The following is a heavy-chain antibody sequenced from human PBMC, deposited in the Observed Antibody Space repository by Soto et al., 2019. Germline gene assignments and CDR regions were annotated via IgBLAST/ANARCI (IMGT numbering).Heavy chain of an antibody. CDR3: ARTWLSSSDAFDI. CDR2: INHSGST. Sequence: SETLSLTCAVSGGSFSGYYWSWIRQPPGKGLEWIGEINHSGSTNYNPSLKSRVTISVDTSKNQFSLKLSSVTAADTAVYYCARTWLSSSDAFDIWGQGTMVTVSS. D-gene: IGHD6-6*01. V-gene: IGHV4-34*01. J-gene: IGHJ3*02. CDR1: GGSFSGYY.